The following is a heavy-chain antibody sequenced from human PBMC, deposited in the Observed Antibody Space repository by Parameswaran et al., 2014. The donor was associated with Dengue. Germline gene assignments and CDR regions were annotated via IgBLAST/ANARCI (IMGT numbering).Heavy chain of an antibody. V-gene: IGHV3-7*01. CDR3: ARGKYYDFWSGYYENSYYYDMDV. Sequence: VRQAPGKGLEWVANIKEDGSEKSYVDSVKGRFTISRDNAKNSLFLQMNSLRAEDTAVYYCARGKYYDFWSGYYENSYYYDMDVWGRGTTVTVSS. CDR2: IKEDGSEK. D-gene: IGHD3-3*01. J-gene: IGHJ6*02.